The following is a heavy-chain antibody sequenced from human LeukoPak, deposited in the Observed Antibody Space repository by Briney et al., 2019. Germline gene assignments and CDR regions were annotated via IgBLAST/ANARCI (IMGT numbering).Heavy chain of an antibody. CDR2: IIPIFGTA. V-gene: IGHV1-69*13. CDR3: ARDPFPHIAAAGTRFDP. Sequence: ASVKVSCKASGGTFSSYAISWVRQAPGQGLEWMGGIIPIFGTANYAQKFQGRVTITADESTSTAYMELRSLRSDDTAVYYRARDPFPHIAAAGTRFDPWGQGTLVTVSS. J-gene: IGHJ5*02. D-gene: IGHD6-13*01. CDR1: GGTFSSYA.